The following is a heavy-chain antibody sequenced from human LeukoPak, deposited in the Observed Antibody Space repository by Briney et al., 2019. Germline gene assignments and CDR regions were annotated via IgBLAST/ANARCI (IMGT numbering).Heavy chain of an antibody. CDR3: ARDFDTSGRWYYRMDV. J-gene: IGHJ6*04. CDR1: GGFVDNYF. CDR2: IHYPGPP. D-gene: IGHD3-22*01. V-gene: IGHV4-59*02. Sequence: SETLSLTCAVSGGFVDNYFWNWIRQAPGKGLEWIGYIHYPGPPTYNPSLESRVAISLDTSKKHLSLKLSSVTAADTAVYYCARDFDTSGRWYYRMDVWGKGTTVTVSS.